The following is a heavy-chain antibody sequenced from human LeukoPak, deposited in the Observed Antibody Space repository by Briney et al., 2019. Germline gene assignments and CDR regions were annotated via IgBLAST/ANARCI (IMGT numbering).Heavy chain of an antibody. CDR2: ILSDGSKE. J-gene: IGHJ4*02. D-gene: IGHD4-23*01. Sequence: GGSLRLSCAASGFTFSSYAMHWVRQAPGKGLEWVAVILSDGSKEFYTDSVKGRFTISRDNSKNTLYLQMNSLRPEDTALYYCAKIDYGGIDWGQGTLVTVSS. CDR1: GFTFSSYA. CDR3: AKIDYGGID. V-gene: IGHV3-30*04.